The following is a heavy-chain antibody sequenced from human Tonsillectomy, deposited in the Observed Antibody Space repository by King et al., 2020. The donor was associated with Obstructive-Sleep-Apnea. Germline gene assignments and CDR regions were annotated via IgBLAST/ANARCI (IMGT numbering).Heavy chain of an antibody. Sequence: QLQESGPGLVKPSGTLSLTCAVSGGSISSDLWWSWVRQAPGKGLGWIGEIYQSGRTNYNPSLKSRVTISIDKSKNQFSLKLNSVTVADTAVYYCAREGFLQGFDYWGQGTLVTVSS. CDR1: GGSISSDLW. CDR2: IYQSGRT. CDR3: AREGFLQGFDY. V-gene: IGHV4-4*02. J-gene: IGHJ4*02.